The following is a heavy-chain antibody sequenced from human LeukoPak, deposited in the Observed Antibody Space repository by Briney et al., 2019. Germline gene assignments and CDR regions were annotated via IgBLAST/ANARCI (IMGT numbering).Heavy chain of an antibody. CDR1: GGSISSGDYY. CDR3: ASYPWPGNYYYMDV. CDR2: IYYSGST. V-gene: IGHV4-30-4*08. D-gene: IGHD3-10*01. J-gene: IGHJ6*03. Sequence: SETPSLTCTVSGGSISSGDYYWSWIRQPPGKGLEWIGYIYYSGSTYYNPPLKSRVTISVDTSKNQFSLKLSSVTAADTAVYYCASYPWPGNYYYMDVWGKGTTVTVSS.